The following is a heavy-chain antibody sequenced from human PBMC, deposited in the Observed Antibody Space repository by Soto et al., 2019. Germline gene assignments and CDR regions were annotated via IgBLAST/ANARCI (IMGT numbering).Heavy chain of an antibody. J-gene: IGHJ6*04. Sequence: TETLSLTCTFSVYSIINFYWRWILQTPGSGLEWIGCVHESWYTDYNPSLKGRVTISLHTSESQFSLSLRSATAADTATYYCARGNRELITSFLESRGKGTTVNVSS. D-gene: IGHD1-26*01. CDR3: ARGNRELITSFLES. CDR1: VYSIINFY. CDR2: VHESWYT. V-gene: IGHV4-59*01.